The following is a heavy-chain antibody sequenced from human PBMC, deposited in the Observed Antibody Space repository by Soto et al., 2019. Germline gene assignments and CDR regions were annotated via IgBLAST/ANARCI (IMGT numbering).Heavy chain of an antibody. CDR3: ARAQSIRGVIIVPYYFDY. Sequence: SETLSLTCAVYGGSFSGYYWSWIRQPPGKGLQWIGEINHSGSTNYNPSLKSRVTISVDTSKNQFSLKLSSVTAADTAVYYCARAQSIRGVIIVPYYFDYWGQGTLVTVSS. V-gene: IGHV4-34*01. D-gene: IGHD3-10*01. CDR1: GGSFSGYY. CDR2: INHSGST. J-gene: IGHJ4*02.